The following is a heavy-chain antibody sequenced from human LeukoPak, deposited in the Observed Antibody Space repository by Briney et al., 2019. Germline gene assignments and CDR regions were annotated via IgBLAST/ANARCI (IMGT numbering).Heavy chain of an antibody. CDR1: GYTFTSYD. J-gene: IGHJ6*02. Sequence: ASVKVSCKASGYTFTSYDINWVRQATGQGLEWMGWINPNSGNTGYAQKFQGRVTMTRNTSISTAYMELSSLRSEDTAVYYCARLPPLRRVAATLYYYYGMDVWGQGTTVTVSS. CDR2: INPNSGNT. V-gene: IGHV1-8*01. CDR3: ARLPPLRRVAATLYYYYGMDV. D-gene: IGHD2-15*01.